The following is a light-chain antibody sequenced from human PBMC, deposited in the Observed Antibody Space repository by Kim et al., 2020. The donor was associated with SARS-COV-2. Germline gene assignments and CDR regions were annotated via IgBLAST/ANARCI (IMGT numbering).Light chain of an antibody. J-gene: IGLJ3*02. CDR1: SLRNYY. CDR3: NSRDSRGNHLV. CDR2: GKN. Sequence: SSELTQDPAVSVALGQTVRITCQGDSLRNYYASWYQQQPAQAPVLVLFGKNNRPSGIPDPFSGSKSGNTASLTTTGAQAEDEADYYCNSRDSRGNHLVFGGGNQLTV. V-gene: IGLV3-19*01.